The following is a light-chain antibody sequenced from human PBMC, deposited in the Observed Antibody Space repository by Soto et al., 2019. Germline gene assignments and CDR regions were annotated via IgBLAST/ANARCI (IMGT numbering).Light chain of an antibody. CDR2: AAS. CDR3: QRYDSNPFT. J-gene: IGKJ5*01. CDR1: QGISNY. V-gene: IGKV1-27*01. Sequence: DIQMTQSPSSLSASVGDRVAITCRASQGISNYLAWYQQKPGKVPKLLIYAASTLRSGVPSRFSGSGSGTDFALTVTSLQPEDAATYYCQRYDSNPFTFGQGTRLGIK.